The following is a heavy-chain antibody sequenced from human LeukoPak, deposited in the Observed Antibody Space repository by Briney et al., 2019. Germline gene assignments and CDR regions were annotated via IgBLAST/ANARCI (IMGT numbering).Heavy chain of an antibody. D-gene: IGHD3-10*02. J-gene: IGHJ4*02. CDR1: GFSFSSHA. CDR3: AKDVRGYNRPVDY. CDR2: ISGSGSGT. V-gene: IGHV3-23*01. Sequence: GGSLRLSCAASGFSFSSHAMNWVRQAPGEGLEWVSAISGSGSGTDYADSVKGRFTISRDNSKNTLYLQINSLRAEDTAVYYCAKDVRGYNRPVDYWGQGTLVTVSS.